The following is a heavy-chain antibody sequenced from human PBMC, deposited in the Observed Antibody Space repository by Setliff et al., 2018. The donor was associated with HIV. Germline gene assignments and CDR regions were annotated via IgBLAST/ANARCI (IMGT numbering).Heavy chain of an antibody. V-gene: IGHV4-4*08. CDR2: IYNSVTT. J-gene: IGHJ4*02. Sequence: PSETLSLTCIVSGASISSNTWSWIRQAPGKGLQWIGFIYNSVTTNYNPSLKSRVTISLDTSKNQFSLKLRSVTAADTAVYWCAREDSSYHYFDSWGQGMLVTVSS. CDR3: AREDSSYHYFDS. CDR1: GASISSNT. D-gene: IGHD3-22*01.